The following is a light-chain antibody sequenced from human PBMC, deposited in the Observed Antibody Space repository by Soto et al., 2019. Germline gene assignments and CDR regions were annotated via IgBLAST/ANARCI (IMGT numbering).Light chain of an antibody. V-gene: IGKV3-20*01. CDR1: QSVSSY. CDR2: GAS. J-gene: IGKJ4*01. Sequence: EVVLTQSPCTLSLSPGERATISCRASQSVSSYIAWYQQKPGQAPRLLISGASSRATGIPDRFSGSGSGTDITLTISRLEPEDFAVYYCQQYGRSPGTFGGGTKVEIK. CDR3: QQYGRSPGT.